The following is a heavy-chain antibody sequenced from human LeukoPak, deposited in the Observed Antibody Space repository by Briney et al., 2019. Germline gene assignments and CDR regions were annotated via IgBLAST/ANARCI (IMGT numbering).Heavy chain of an antibody. CDR2: ISGSGGST. CDR1: GFTFSSYA. V-gene: IGHV3-23*01. D-gene: IGHD3-3*01. Sequence: GGSLRLSCAASGFTFSSYAMSWVRQAPGKGLEWVSAISGSGGSTYYADSVKGRFTISRDNSKNTLYLQMNSLRAEDTAVYYCAKDQITIFGVVTPPFDYWGQGTLVTVSS. CDR3: AKDQITIFGVVTPPFDY. J-gene: IGHJ4*02.